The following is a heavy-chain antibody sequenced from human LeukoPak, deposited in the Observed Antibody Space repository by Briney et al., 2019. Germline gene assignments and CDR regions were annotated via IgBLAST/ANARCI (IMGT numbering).Heavy chain of an antibody. J-gene: IGHJ3*02. Sequence: GRSLRLSCATSGFTLDDFAMHWVRQAARKGLEWVSHISWNSDTITYADSVKGRFTISRDNAKNSLYLQISSLRDEDTAFYYCAKDIDSAGYGAFEIWGQGTAVTVSS. V-gene: IGHV3-9*01. CDR1: GFTLDDFA. CDR3: AKDIDSAGYGAFEI. D-gene: IGHD3-22*01. CDR2: ISWNSDTI.